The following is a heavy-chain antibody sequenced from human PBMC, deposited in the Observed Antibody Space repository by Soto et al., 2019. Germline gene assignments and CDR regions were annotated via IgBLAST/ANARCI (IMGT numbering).Heavy chain of an antibody. V-gene: IGHV1-2*02. Sequence: ASVKVSCKASGYTFTGHYMQWVRQAPGQGLEWMGWINPNSGDTNYAQKFQGRVTMTRDTSISTVYMELSRLRSDDTALYYCAGVWRGLGGYRRGGGGPYVDVWGQGTTVTVSS. D-gene: IGHD6-13*01. J-gene: IGHJ6*02. CDR1: GYTFTGHY. CDR2: INPNSGDT. CDR3: AGVWRGLGGYRRGGGGPYVDV.